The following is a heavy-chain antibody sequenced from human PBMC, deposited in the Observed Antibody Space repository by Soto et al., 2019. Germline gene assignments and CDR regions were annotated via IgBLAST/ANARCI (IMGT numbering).Heavy chain of an antibody. J-gene: IGHJ6*02. CDR2: ISFDGTKK. V-gene: IGHV3-30-3*01. CDR1: GFTFNIYA. Sequence: GGSLRLSCAASGFTFNIYALHWVRQAPGRGLEWVAVISFDGTKKYYSDSVKGRFTISRDNLKNTLYLQMNNLRVEDAALYFCAREDDYGYRYINYGLDVWGQGTTVTVSS. CDR3: AREDDYGYRYINYGLDV. D-gene: IGHD4-17*01.